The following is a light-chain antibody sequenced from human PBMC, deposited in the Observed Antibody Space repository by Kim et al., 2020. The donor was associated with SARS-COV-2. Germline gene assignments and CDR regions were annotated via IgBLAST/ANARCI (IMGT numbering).Light chain of an antibody. CDR1: QSVSGN. J-gene: IGKJ4*01. CDR2: GAS. CDR3: QQYNNWPLT. Sequence: EIVMTQSPAALSVSPGERVTLSCGASQSVSGNLAWYQQKPGQAPRLLIYGASTRATGIPARFSGSGSGTEFSLTISSLQSEDFAVYYCQQYNNWPLTFGGGTKVDIK. V-gene: IGKV3-15*01.